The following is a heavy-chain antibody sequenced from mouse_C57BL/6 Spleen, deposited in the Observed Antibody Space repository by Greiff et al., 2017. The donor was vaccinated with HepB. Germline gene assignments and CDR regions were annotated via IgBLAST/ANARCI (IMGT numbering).Heavy chain of an antibody. Sequence: EVKLVESGGGLVQPGGSMKLSCVASGFTFSNYWMNWVRQSPEKGLEWVGQIRLKSDNYATHYAESVKGRFTISRDDSKNSVYLQMNNLRTADNGNYYCQIPFITTEVAADFDVWGTGTTVTVSS. D-gene: IGHD1-1*01. CDR2: IRLKSDNYAT. CDR1: GFTFSNYW. V-gene: IGHV6-3*01. CDR3: QIPFITTEVAADFDV. J-gene: IGHJ1*03.